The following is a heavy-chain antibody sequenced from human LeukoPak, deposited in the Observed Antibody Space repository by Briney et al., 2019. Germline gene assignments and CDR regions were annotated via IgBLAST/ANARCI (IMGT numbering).Heavy chain of an antibody. V-gene: IGHV1-46*01. CDR1: GYTFTSYY. Sequence: VKVSCKASGYTFTSYYMHWVRQAPGQGLEWMGIINPSGGSTSYAQKFQGRVTMTRDTSTSTVYTELSSLRSEDTAVYYCASFLRGSGPGDYFDYWGQGTLVTVSS. CDR2: INPSGGST. D-gene: IGHD2-15*01. CDR3: ASFLRGSGPGDYFDY. J-gene: IGHJ4*02.